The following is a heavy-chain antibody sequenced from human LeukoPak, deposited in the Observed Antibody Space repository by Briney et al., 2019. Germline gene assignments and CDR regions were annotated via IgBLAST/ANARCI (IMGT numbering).Heavy chain of an antibody. CDR3: ARDHYSSSIVASEY. J-gene: IGHJ4*02. CDR1: GGTFSSYA. CDR2: IIPIFGTA. D-gene: IGHD2-2*01. V-gene: IGHV1-69*13. Sequence: SVKVSCKASGGTFSSYAISWVRQAPGQGLEWMGGIIPIFGTANYAQKFQGRVTITADESTSTAYMELSRLRSDDTAVYYCARDHYSSSIVASEYWGQGTLATVSS.